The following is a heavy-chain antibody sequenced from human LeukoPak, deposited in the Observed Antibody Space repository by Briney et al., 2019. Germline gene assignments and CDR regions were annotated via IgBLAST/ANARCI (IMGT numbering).Heavy chain of an antibody. Sequence: SETLSLTCTVSGGSISSSSYYWAWIRQPPGKGLEWIASIYYSGSTYYNPSLKSRVTISVDASKNQFSLKLSSVTAADTAVYYCARTYEYYYDSSGYLYYFDHWGQGTLVTVSS. J-gene: IGHJ4*02. V-gene: IGHV4-39*01. D-gene: IGHD3-22*01. CDR1: GGSISSSSYY. CDR2: IYYSGST. CDR3: ARTYEYYYDSSGYLYYFDH.